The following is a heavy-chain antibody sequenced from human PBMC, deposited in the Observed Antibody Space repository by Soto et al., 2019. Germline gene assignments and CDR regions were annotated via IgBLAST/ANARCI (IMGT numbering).Heavy chain of an antibody. CDR1: GDTFNSYT. D-gene: IGHD3-10*01. J-gene: IGHJ4*02. CDR3: AASYGSGRRAFDY. V-gene: IGHV1-69*02. Sequence: QVQLVQSGPEVKMPGSSVKVSCKPSGDTFNSYTINWVRQAPGQGLQWMGRPISILAMSNYALKFQGRVTITADKSTTTAYMELSRLRSADTAVYYCAASYGSGRRAFDYWGQGTLVTVSS. CDR2: PISILAMS.